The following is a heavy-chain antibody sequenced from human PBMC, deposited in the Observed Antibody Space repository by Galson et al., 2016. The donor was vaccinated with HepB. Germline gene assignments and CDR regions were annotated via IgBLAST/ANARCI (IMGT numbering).Heavy chain of an antibody. CDR2: IHHSGST. CDR3: ARPRSGPVGGNYYMDV. D-gene: IGHD6-19*01. V-gene: IGHV4-34*01. J-gene: IGHJ6*02. Sequence: ETLSLTCAVYGGSFSGYNWTWIRQPPGKGLEWIGEIHHSGSTNYNPSLTSRVTISVDTSKNQLSLSLRSVTAADTAVYYCARPRSGPVGGNYYMDVWGQGITVTISS. CDR1: GGSFSGYN.